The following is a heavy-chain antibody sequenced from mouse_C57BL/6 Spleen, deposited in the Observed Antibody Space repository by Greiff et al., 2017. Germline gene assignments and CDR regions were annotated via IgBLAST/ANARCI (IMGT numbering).Heavy chain of an antibody. CDR1: GYTFTNYW. J-gene: IGHJ3*01. V-gene: IGHV1-63*01. Sequence: VQLQQSGAELVRPGTSVKMSCKASGYTFTNYWIGWAKQRPGHGLEWIGDIYPGGGYTNYNEKFKGKATLTADKSSSTAYMQFSSLTSEDSAIYYCARSNYYGSSYAWFAYWGQGTLFTVSA. CDR3: ARSNYYGSSYAWFAY. CDR2: IYPGGGYT. D-gene: IGHD1-1*01.